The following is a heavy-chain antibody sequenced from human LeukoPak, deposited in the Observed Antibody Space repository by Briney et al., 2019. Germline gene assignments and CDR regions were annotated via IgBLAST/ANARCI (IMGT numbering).Heavy chain of an antibody. D-gene: IGHD3-22*01. CDR3: ARDMPYYDPPSGMDV. J-gene: IGHJ6*02. V-gene: IGHV3-33*01. CDR1: GFTFSSYG. Sequence: PGGSLRLSCAASGFTFSSYGMHWVRQAPGKGLEGVAVIWYDGSNKYYADSVKGRFTISRDNSKNTLYLQMNSLRAEDTAVYYCARDMPYYDPPSGMDVWGQGTTVTVSS. CDR2: IWYDGSNK.